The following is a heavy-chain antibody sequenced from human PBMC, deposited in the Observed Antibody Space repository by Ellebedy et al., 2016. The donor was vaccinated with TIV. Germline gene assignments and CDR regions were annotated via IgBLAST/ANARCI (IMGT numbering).Heavy chain of an antibody. Sequence: GESLKISCAASEFTVNSNYMSWVRQAPGKGLEWVAVIYSGGTTSYADSVKGRFTISRDNSKKTVYLQMNSLRAEDTAVYYCASRSYEYYYYGMDVWGQGTTVTVSS. CDR3: ASRSYEYYYYGMDV. D-gene: IGHD3-16*01. V-gene: IGHV3-53*01. CDR1: EFTVNSNY. CDR2: IYSGGTT. J-gene: IGHJ6*02.